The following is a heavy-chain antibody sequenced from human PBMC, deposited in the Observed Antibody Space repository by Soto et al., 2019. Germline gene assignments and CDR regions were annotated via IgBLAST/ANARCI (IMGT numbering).Heavy chain of an antibody. J-gene: IGHJ3*02. V-gene: IGHV4-34*01. D-gene: IGHD4-17*01. CDR1: GGSFRGYY. Sequence: SETLSLTCAVYGGSFRGYYWSWIRQPPGKGLEWIGEINHSGSTNYNPSLKSRVTISVDTSKNQFSLKLSSVTAADTAVYYCARGNDYGDSDAFDIWGQGTMVTVSS. CDR2: INHSGST. CDR3: ARGNDYGDSDAFDI.